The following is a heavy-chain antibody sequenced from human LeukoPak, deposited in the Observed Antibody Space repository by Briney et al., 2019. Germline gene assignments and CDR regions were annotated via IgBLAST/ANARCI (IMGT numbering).Heavy chain of an antibody. CDR3: AKEVSDGMDV. CDR2: ISSNSRSL. CDR1: GFTFRNYA. Sequence: GGSLRLSCTASGFTFRNYAMGWVRQAPGEGLEWVSVISSNSRSLYYTDSFKGRFTISRDNSKNTLYLQVNGLRVDDTAVYYCAKEVSDGMDVWGQGTTVTVSS. V-gene: IGHV3-23*01. J-gene: IGHJ6*02. D-gene: IGHD2-8*01.